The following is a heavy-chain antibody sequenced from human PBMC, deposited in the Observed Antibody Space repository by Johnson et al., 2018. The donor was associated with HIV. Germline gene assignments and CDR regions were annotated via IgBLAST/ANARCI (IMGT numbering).Heavy chain of an antibody. CDR1: AFTFNTYA. J-gene: IGHJ3*02. CDR3: AKDPVGATWAFDI. V-gene: IGHV3-23*04. CDR2: IRGSGGAT. Sequence: VQLVESGGGLVQPGGSLRLSCAASAFTFNTYAMSWVRQAPGKGLDWVSTIRGSGGATYYADSVKGRFTISRDNSKNTLYLQMNSLRAEDTAVYYCAKDPVGATWAFDIWGQGTMVTASS. D-gene: IGHD1-26*01.